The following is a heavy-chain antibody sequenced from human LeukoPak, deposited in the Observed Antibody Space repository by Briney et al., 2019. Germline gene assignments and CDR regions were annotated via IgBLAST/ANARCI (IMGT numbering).Heavy chain of an antibody. Sequence: GGSLRLSCAASGFTFGSYSMNWVRQAPGKGLEWVSYISSSSSTIYYADSVKGRFTISRDNAKNSLYLQMNSLRAEDTAVYYCAREFTYSSSWYVPFYFDYWGQGTLVTVSS. CDR3: AREFTYSSSWYVPFYFDY. D-gene: IGHD6-13*01. CDR2: ISSSSSTI. V-gene: IGHV3-48*04. J-gene: IGHJ4*02. CDR1: GFTFGSYS.